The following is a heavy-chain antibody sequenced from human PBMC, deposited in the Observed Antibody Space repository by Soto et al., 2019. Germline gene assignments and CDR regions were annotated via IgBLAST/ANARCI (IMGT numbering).Heavy chain of an antibody. CDR2: IYYSGST. CDR1: GGSITSSSYY. Sequence: SETLSLNCTVSGGSITSSSYYSNWIRQPPGKRLGWIGSIYYSGSTYYIPSLKSRVTISVDTSKNQFSLKLSSVTAADTAVYCCARHVGDYGDFDYWGQGTLVTVSS. J-gene: IGHJ4*02. D-gene: IGHD4-17*01. V-gene: IGHV4-39*01. CDR3: ARHVGDYGDFDY.